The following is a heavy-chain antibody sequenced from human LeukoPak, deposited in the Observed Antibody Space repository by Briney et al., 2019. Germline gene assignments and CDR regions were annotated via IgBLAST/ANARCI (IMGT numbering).Heavy chain of an antibody. CDR2: ISYDGSNK. Sequence: GGSLRLSCAASGFTFSSYGMHWVRQAPGKGLEWVAVISYDGSNKYYADSVKGRFTISRDNSKNSLYLQMNSLRAEDTAVYYCAKELDYYYYMDVWGKGTTVTVSS. V-gene: IGHV3-30*18. CDR1: GFTFSSYG. CDR3: AKELDYYYYMDV. J-gene: IGHJ6*03.